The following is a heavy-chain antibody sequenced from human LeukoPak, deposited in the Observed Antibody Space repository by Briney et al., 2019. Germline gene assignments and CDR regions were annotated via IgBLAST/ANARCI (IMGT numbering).Heavy chain of an antibody. V-gene: IGHV3-23*01. Sequence: GGSLRLSCAASGFTFSGYAMSWVRQAPGKGLEWVSAISGSGGSTYYADSVKGRFTISRDNSKNTLYLQMNSLRAEDTAVYYCAKGLYYYGSGSYYNDYFDYWGQGTLVTVPS. CDR3: AKGLYYYGSGSYYNDYFDY. D-gene: IGHD3-10*01. CDR2: ISGSGGST. J-gene: IGHJ4*02. CDR1: GFTFSGYA.